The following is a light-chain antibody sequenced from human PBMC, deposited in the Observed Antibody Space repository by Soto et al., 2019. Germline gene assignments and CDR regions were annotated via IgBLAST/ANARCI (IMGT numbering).Light chain of an antibody. CDR2: EVS. Sequence: QSVLTQPASVSGSPGQSITISCTGTSSDVGAYNHVSWYQHHPGKAPKLMIYEVSNRPSGVSNRFSGSKSGYTASLTISGLQAEDEADYYCAAWDDSLSGVVFGGGTKLTVL. J-gene: IGLJ2*01. V-gene: IGLV2-14*01. CDR3: AAWDDSLSGVV. CDR1: SSDVGAYNH.